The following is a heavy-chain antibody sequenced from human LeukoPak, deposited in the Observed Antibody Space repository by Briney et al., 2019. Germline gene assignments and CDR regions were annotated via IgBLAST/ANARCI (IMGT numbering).Heavy chain of an antibody. CDR2: INQDGSQK. CDR1: TFSFNKFW. CDR3: ARGLATAAAY. J-gene: IGHJ4*02. D-gene: IGHD6-13*01. V-gene: IGHV3-7*01. Sequence: GGSLRLSCVDSTFSFNKFWMGWVRQAPGKGLEWLANINQDGSQKYYVASLKGRFTISRDNAKNSVYLQIDSLRAEDTAVYYCARGLATAAAYWGQGTLVTVSS.